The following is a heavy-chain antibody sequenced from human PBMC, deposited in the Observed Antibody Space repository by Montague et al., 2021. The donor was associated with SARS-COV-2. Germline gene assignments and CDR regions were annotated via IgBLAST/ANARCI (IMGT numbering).Heavy chain of an antibody. J-gene: IGHJ6*02. CDR2: IDWDGDK. Sequence: PVLVKPTQTLTLTCTFSGFSLRTAGPCVSWIRQPPGKAPQWLARIDWDGDKYYSRTLETRVSISTDTAKTQVVLTMTNVDPMDTATYYCARLSGVAPRCYYEGMDVWGQGTAVTVSS. V-gene: IGHV2-70*11. CDR1: GFSLRTAGPC. D-gene: IGHD7-27*01. CDR3: ARLSGVAPRCYYEGMDV.